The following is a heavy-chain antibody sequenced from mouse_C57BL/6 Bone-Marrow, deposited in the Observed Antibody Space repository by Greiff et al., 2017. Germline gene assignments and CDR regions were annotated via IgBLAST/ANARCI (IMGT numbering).Heavy chain of an antibody. CDR1: GYTFTSYW. Sequence: VQLQQPGAELVMPGASVKLSCKASGYTFTSYWMHWVKQRPGQGLEWIGEIDPSDSYTNYNQKFKGKSTLTVDKSSSTSYIQLSSLTSEDSAVYYCASAVYGYDAGFAYWGQGTLVTVSA. D-gene: IGHD2-2*01. CDR2: IDPSDSYT. V-gene: IGHV1-69*01. CDR3: ASAVYGYDAGFAY. J-gene: IGHJ3*01.